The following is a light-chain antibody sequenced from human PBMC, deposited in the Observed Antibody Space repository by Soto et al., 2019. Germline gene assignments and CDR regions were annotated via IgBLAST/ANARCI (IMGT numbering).Light chain of an antibody. Sequence: QSVLTQPPSASGTPGQRVTISCSGSSSNIGSRPVNWYQQLPGTAPKLLIYNTYQRPSGVPDRFSGSKSGTLASLAVSGLQSEDEADYYCAAWDGSLNGYVLGTGTKLTVL. V-gene: IGLV1-44*01. CDR1: SSNIGSRP. CDR2: NTY. CDR3: AAWDGSLNGYV. J-gene: IGLJ1*01.